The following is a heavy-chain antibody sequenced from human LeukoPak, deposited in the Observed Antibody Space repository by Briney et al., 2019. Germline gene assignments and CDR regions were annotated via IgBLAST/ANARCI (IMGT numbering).Heavy chain of an antibody. D-gene: IGHD3-10*01. CDR2: IIPILGIA. Sequence: ASVKVSCKASGGTFSSYAISWVRQAPGQGLEWMGRIIPILGIANYAQKFQGRVTITADKSTSTAYMELSSLRSEDTAVYYCARERDTTVRGSKEGNYYYYYGMDVWGQGTTVTVSS. CDR3: ARERDTTVRGSKEGNYYYYYGMDV. V-gene: IGHV1-69*04. CDR1: GGTFSSYA. J-gene: IGHJ6*02.